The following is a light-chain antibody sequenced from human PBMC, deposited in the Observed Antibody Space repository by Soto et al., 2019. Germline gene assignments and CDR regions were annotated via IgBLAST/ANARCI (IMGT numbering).Light chain of an antibody. CDR2: GNN. Sequence: QSVLTQPPSVSGAPGQRVTISCTGSSSNIGAGFDVHWYQQLPGTAPKLLIYGNNNRPSGVPDRFSGSKSGTSASLAITGLQAEDEADYYCQSYDTNRSVVFGGGTKVTVL. J-gene: IGLJ2*01. CDR3: QSYDTNRSVV. V-gene: IGLV1-40*01. CDR1: SSNIGAGFD.